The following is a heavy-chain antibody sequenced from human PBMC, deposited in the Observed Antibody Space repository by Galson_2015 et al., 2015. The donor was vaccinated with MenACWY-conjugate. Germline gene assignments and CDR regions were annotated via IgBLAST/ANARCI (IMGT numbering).Heavy chain of an antibody. CDR2: ISASGGGT. CDR3: AGVLGATGQGR. Sequence: SLRLSCAASGFTFSDYAMSWVHQAPGKGLEWVSAISASGGGTYYADSVKGRFTIFRDNSKNTLYLQVNSLRADDTAIYYCAGVLGATGQGRWGQGTLVTVSS. D-gene: IGHD1-26*01. V-gene: IGHV3-23*01. CDR1: GFTFSDYA. J-gene: IGHJ4*02.